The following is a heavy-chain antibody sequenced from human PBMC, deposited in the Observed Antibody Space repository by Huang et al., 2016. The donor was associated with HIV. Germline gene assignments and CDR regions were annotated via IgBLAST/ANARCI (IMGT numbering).Heavy chain of an antibody. V-gene: IGHV1-46*01. Sequence: QVQLVQSGAEVKKPGASVKVSCKASGYAFTSYYMHWVRQAPGQGLEWMGIINPSERSTSDAQKFQGRVTTTRDTSTNTVFMELSSLRSEDTAVYYCARDRDFYDSSGYWGFNYFDYWGQGTLVTVSS. J-gene: IGHJ4*02. CDR3: ARDRDFYDSSGYWGFNYFDY. D-gene: IGHD3-22*01. CDR2: INPSERST. CDR1: GYAFTSYY.